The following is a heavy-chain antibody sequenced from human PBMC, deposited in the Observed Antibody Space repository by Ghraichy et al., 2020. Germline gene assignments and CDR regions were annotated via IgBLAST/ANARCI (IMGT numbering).Heavy chain of an antibody. Sequence: GGSLRLSCAASGFTFSSYHMHWVRQAPGKGLEGVATIWFDGSDKYYTDSVRGRFTISRDNSQNTAYLQMNSLRVEDTAVYFCARDIGGGQAMDVWGQGATVTVSS. CDR3: ARDIGGGQAMDV. J-gene: IGHJ6*02. CDR1: GFTFSSYH. D-gene: IGHD2-15*01. CDR2: IWFDGSDK. V-gene: IGHV3-33*01.